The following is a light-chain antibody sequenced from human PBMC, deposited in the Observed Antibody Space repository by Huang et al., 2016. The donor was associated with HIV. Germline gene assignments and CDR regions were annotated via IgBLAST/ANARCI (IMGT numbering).Light chain of an antibody. Sequence: DIQMTQSPSSLSASVGDRVTITCRASQCISNSLAWYQQKPGKAPKLLLYAASRLESGVPSMCSGSGSGTYYTLTISSLQPEDFATYYCQQYYSTPQTFGQGTKVEIK. CDR3: QQYYSTPQT. CDR2: AAS. CDR1: QCISNS. J-gene: IGKJ1*01. V-gene: IGKV1-NL1*01.